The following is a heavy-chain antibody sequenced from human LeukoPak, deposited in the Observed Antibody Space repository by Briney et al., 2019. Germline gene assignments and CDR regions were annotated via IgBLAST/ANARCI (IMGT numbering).Heavy chain of an antibody. J-gene: IGHJ4*02. CDR3: ARHGAGYSSGWYAYYFDY. V-gene: IGHV4-39*01. D-gene: IGHD6-19*01. Sequence: SETLSLTCAVYGGSFSGYYWGWIRQPPGKGLEWLGSIYYRGSTYYNPSLKSRVTISVDTSKNQFSLKLSSVTAADTAVYYCARHGAGYSSGWYAYYFDYWGQGTLVTVSS. CDR2: IYYRGST. CDR1: GGSFSGYY.